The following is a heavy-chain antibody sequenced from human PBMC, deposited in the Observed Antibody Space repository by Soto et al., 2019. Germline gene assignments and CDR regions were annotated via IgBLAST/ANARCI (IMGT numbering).Heavy chain of an antibody. J-gene: IGHJ5*02. CDR1: GFTFSSYA. CDR3: AKDSTNSYYDFWSGSFDP. CDR2: ISGSVGST. Sequence: LSLTCAASGFTFSSYAMSWVRQAPGKGLEWVSAISGSVGSTYYADSVKGRFTISRDNSKNTLYLQMNSLRAEDTAVYYCAKDSTNSYYDFWSGSFDPWGQGTLVTVSS. D-gene: IGHD3-3*01. V-gene: IGHV3-23*01.